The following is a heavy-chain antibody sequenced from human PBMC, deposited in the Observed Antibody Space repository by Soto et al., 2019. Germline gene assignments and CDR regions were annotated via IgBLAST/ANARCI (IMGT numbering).Heavy chain of an antibody. CDR2: ISGSGGST. CDR3: AKDRHPVSSSRPKPFDY. Sequence: GGSLRLSCAASGFTFSSYAMSWVRQAPGKGLEWVSAISGSGGSTYYADSVKGRFTISRDNSKNTLYLQMNSLRAEDTAVYYCAKDRHPVSSSRPKPFDYWGQGTLVTVSS. J-gene: IGHJ4*02. V-gene: IGHV3-23*01. D-gene: IGHD6-13*01. CDR1: GFTFSSYA.